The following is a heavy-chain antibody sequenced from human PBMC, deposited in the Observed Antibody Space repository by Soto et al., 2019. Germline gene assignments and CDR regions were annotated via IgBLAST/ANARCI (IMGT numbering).Heavy chain of an antibody. CDR1: GFNVISNY. CDR2: IYSGGST. CDR3: AREPDSGYDSPLDY. Sequence: GGSMRLSCTAAGFNVISNYMSWVRQAPGKGLEWVSVIYSGGSTYYADSVKGRFTISRDSSKNTLYLQMNSLRAEDTAVYYCAREPDSGYDSPLDYWGQGTLVTVSS. V-gene: IGHV3-66*01. J-gene: IGHJ4*02. D-gene: IGHD5-12*01.